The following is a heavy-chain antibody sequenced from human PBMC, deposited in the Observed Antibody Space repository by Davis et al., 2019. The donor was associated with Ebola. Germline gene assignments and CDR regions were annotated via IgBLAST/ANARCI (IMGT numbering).Heavy chain of an antibody. CDR3: ARIHYYGSGSYYDY. J-gene: IGHJ4*02. V-gene: IGHV2-5*02. D-gene: IGHD3-10*01. Sequence: SGPTLVKPTQTLTLTCTFSGFSLSTSGMGVGWIRQPPGKALECLGFTFWDDDRRYSPSLKSRLTITEDTSKNQVVLTMTNMDPVDTATYYCARIHYYGSGSYYDYWGQGTLVTVSS. CDR1: GFSLSTSGMG. CDR2: TFWDDDR.